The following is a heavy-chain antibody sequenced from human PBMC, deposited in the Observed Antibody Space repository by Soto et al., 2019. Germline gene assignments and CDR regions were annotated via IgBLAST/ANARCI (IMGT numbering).Heavy chain of an antibody. J-gene: IGHJ4*02. D-gene: IGHD5-12*01. CDR3: ARDSGYSSVDSVNHYFDS. V-gene: IGHV3-7*01. Sequence: GGSLRLSCVASGFTFSVYWMSWVRQAPGEGLEWVARIKFDGTGIQYADSVKGRFSISRDNAGNSVYLQMNSLRAEDTAVYYCARDSGYSSVDSVNHYFDSWGQGALVTVSS. CDR2: IKFDGTGI. CDR1: GFTFSVYW.